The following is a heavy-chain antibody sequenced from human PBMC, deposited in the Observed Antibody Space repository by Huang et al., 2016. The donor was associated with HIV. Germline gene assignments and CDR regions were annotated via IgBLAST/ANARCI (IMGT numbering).Heavy chain of an antibody. CDR2: VYQSGST. J-gene: IGHJ4*02. Sequence: QLQLQESGPGQVKPSETLSLTCTVSGDFISSTNYYWGWIRQSPGKGLEWGGSVYQSGSTNYNPSLKSRVPLSVDTSRNQFSLRLNSVTAADTAVYYCASQHIGAAATWFWGRGTQVAVSS. D-gene: IGHD6-13*01. CDR3: ASQHIGAAATWF. V-gene: IGHV4-39*01. CDR1: GDFISSTNYY.